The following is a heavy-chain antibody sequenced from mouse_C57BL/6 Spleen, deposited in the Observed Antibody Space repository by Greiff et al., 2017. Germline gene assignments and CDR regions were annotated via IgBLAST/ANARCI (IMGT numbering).Heavy chain of an antibody. V-gene: IGHV1-26*01. J-gene: IGHJ3*01. CDR2: INPNNGGT. CDR1: GYTFTDYY. Sequence: VQLQQSGPELVKPGASVKISCKASGYTFTDYYMNWVKQSHGQSLEWIGDINPNNGGTSYNQKFKGKATLTVDTSSNTAYMELRSLTSEDSAVYYGGRGGSGLKGFAYRGKGTLVTVAA. CDR3: GRGGSGLKGFAY. D-gene: IGHD3-1*01.